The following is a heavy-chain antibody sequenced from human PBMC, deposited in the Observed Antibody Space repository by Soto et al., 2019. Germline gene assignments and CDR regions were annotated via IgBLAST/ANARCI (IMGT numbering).Heavy chain of an antibody. CDR2: INAGNGNT. CDR1: GYTFTSYA. Sequence: ASVKVSCKASGYTFTSYAMHWVRQAPGQRLEWMGWINAGNGNTKYSQKFQGRVTITRDTSACTAYMELSSLRSEDTALYYCARAGFGVVDYWGQGTLVTVSS. J-gene: IGHJ4*02. D-gene: IGHD3-3*01. CDR3: ARAGFGVVDY. V-gene: IGHV1-3*01.